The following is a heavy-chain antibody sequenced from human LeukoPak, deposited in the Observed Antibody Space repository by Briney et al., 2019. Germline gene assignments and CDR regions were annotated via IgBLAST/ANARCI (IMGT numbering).Heavy chain of an antibody. V-gene: IGHV3-23*01. Sequence: TGGSLRLSCAASGFTFSSYAMSWVRQAPGKGLEWVSAISGSGGSTYYADSVKGRFTISRDNSKNTLYLQMNSLRAEDTAVYYWAKDLQWLPQYYFDYWGQGTLVTVSS. J-gene: IGHJ4*02. CDR2: ISGSGGST. D-gene: IGHD6-19*01. CDR3: AKDLQWLPQYYFDY. CDR1: GFTFSSYA.